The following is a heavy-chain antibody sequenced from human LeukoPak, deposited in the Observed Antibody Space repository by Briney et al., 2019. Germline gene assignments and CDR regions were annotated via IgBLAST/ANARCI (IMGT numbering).Heavy chain of an antibody. CDR1: GYTLTELS. Sequence: ASVKVSCKVSGYTLTELSMHWVRQAPGKGLEWMGGFDPEDGETIYAQKFQGRVTMTEDTSTDTAYMELSSLRSEDTAVYYCATGTSYYYDSSGQLDYWGQGTLVTVSS. CDR2: FDPEDGET. J-gene: IGHJ4*02. CDR3: ATGTSYYYDSSGQLDY. V-gene: IGHV1-24*01. D-gene: IGHD3-22*01.